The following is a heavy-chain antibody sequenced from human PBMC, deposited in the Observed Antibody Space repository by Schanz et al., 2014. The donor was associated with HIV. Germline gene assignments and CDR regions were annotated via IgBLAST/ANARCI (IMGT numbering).Heavy chain of an antibody. D-gene: IGHD2-15*01. Sequence: QVQLVESGGGAVQPGKSLRLSCAVSGFTFSHYAMHWVRQAPGKGLEWVAVISYDGINKYYADSVKGRFTISRDNSKNTLYLQMNSLRAEDTAVYYCARGGIWEWDQPDFDYWGQGTLVTVSS. V-gene: IGHV3-30-3*01. J-gene: IGHJ4*02. CDR1: GFTFSHYA. CDR3: ARGGIWEWDQPDFDY. CDR2: ISYDGINK.